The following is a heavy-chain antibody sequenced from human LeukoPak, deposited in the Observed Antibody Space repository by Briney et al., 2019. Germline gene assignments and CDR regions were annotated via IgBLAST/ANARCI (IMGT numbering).Heavy chain of an antibody. CDR1: GGSISSYY. D-gene: IGHD6-13*01. Sequence: SETLSLTCTVSGGSISSYYWSWIRQPPGKGLEWIGYIYYSGSTNYSPSLKRRVTISVDTSKNQFSLKLSSVTAADTAVYYCARHVAWGGSSWMYTETKEVYNWFDPWGQGTLVTVSS. J-gene: IGHJ5*02. V-gene: IGHV4-59*08. CDR2: IYYSGST. CDR3: ARHVAWGGSSWMYTETKEVYNWFDP.